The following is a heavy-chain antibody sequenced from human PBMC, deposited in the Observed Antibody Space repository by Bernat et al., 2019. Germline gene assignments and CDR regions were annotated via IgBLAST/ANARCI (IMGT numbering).Heavy chain of an antibody. V-gene: IGHV3-23*01. J-gene: IGHJ4*02. CDR3: ANRDYNFWSGYFH. CDR1: GFTFSSYA. Sequence: EVQLLESGGGLVQPGGSLRLSCAASGFTFSSYAMSWVRQAPGKGLEWVSTISGSGGITPYADSVKGRFTISRDKSKNTLYLQMNSLRAEDTALYYCANRDYNFWSGYFHWGQGTLVTVSS. CDR2: ISGSGGIT. D-gene: IGHD3-3*01.